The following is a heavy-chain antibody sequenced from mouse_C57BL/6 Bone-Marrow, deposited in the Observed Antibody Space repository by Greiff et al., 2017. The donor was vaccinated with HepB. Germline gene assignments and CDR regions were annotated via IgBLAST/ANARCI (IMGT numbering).Heavy chain of an antibody. CDR1: GYAFSSSW. Sequence: VQLVESGPELVKPGASVKISCKASGYAFSSSWMNWVKQRPGKGLEWIGRIYPGDGDTNYNGKFKGKATLTADKSSSTAYMQLSSLTSEDSAVYFCARQDYGSSLDYWGQGTTLTVSS. CDR2: IYPGDGDT. CDR3: ARQDYGSSLDY. D-gene: IGHD1-1*01. V-gene: IGHV1-82*01. J-gene: IGHJ2*01.